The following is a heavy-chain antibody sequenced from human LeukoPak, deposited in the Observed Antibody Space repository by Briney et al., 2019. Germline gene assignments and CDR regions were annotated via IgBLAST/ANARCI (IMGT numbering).Heavy chain of an antibody. CDR3: ARAPHYSNYGPYYYGMDV. CDR2: ISSSSSYT. V-gene: IGHV3-11*06. D-gene: IGHD4-11*01. Sequence: GGSLRLSCAASGFTFSDYYMSWIRQAPGKGLEWVSYISSSSSYTNYADSVKGRFTISRDNARNSLYLQMNSLRAEDTAVYYCARAPHYSNYGPYYYGMDVWGQGTTVTVSS. J-gene: IGHJ6*02. CDR1: GFTFSDYY.